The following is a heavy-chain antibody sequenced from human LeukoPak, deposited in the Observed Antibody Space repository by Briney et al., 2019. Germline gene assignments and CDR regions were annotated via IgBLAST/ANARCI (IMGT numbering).Heavy chain of an antibody. D-gene: IGHD2-15*01. V-gene: IGHV3-30*02. CDR2: IRYDGSNK. CDR1: GFTFSSYG. CDR3: ARDGRLLNYNMDV. J-gene: IGHJ6*03. Sequence: PGGSLRLSCAASGFTFSSYGMHWVRQAPGKGLEWVAFIRYDGSNKYYADSVKGRCTISRDNSKNTLYLQMNSLRAEDTAVYYCARDGRLLNYNMDVWGKGTTVTVSS.